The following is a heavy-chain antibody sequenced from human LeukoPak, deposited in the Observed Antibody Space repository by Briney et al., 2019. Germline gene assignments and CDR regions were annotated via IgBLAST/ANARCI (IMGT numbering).Heavy chain of an antibody. D-gene: IGHD6-6*01. CDR1: GYTFTTYD. CDR2: INPNSGDT. J-gene: IGHJ4*02. V-gene: IGHV1-8*03. Sequence: ASVKVSCKASGYTFTTYDINWVRQATGQGLEWMGSINPNSGDTGYAQKFQGRVTITRNTSMSTVYMELSSLRSDDTAVYYCARDGKDSEYSSSWTDYWGQGALVTVSS. CDR3: ARDGKDSEYSSSWTDY.